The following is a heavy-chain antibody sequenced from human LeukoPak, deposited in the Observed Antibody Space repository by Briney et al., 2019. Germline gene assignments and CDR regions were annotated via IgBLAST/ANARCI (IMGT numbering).Heavy chain of an antibody. CDR2: ISSSSSTI. CDR3: ARPLGSSWYYYFDY. CDR1: GFTFSSYS. J-gene: IGHJ4*02. Sequence: GRSLRLSCAASGFTFSSYSMNWVRQAPGKGLECVSYISSSSSTIYYAYSVKGRFTISRDNAKNSLYLQMHRLRAEDTAVYYCARPLGSSWYYYFDYWGQGTLVTVSS. V-gene: IGHV3-48*01. D-gene: IGHD6-13*01.